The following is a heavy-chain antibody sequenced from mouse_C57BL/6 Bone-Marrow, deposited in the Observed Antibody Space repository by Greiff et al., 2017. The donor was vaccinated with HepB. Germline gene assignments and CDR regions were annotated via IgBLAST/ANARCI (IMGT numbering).Heavy chain of an antibody. CDR1: GYTFTDYY. Sequence: QVQLQQSGAELVRPGASVKLSCKASGYTFTDYYINWVKQRPGQGLEWIARIYPGSGNTYYNEKFKGKATLTAEKSSSTAYMQLSSLTSEDSAVYFCARGGSSLSYFDYWGQGTTLTVSS. D-gene: IGHD1-1*01. CDR3: ARGGSSLSYFDY. V-gene: IGHV1-76*01. J-gene: IGHJ2*01. CDR2: IYPGSGNT.